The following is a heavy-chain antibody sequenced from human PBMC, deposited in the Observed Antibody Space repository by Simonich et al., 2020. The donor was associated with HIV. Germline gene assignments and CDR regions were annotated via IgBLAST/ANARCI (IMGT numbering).Heavy chain of an antibody. D-gene: IGHD2-15*01. J-gene: IGHJ6*03. Sequence: EVQLVESGGGLVKPGGSLRLSCAASGFTFSSYSMNWVRKTPGKRREGGATNSRSRRNINYADSVKGRCTSARDNAKNSMYLKMNSLGAEDTAVYYCARDPGASWWANYYYYMDVWGKGTTVTVSS. CDR3: ARDPGASWWANYYYYMDV. CDR1: GFTFSSYS. CDR2: NSRSRRNI. V-gene: IGHV3-21*01.